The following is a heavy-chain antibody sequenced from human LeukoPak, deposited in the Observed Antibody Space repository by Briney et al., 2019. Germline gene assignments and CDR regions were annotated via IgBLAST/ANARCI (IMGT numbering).Heavy chain of an antibody. D-gene: IGHD3-22*01. V-gene: IGHV1-2*02. Sequence: ASVKVSCKASGYTFTGYYMHWVRQAPGQGLEWMGWINPNSGGTNYAQKFQGRVTMTRDTSISTAYMELSRLRSDDTAVYYCARDSTYYYYDSSGYPGWFDPWGQGTLVTVSS. CDR1: GYTFTGYY. CDR2: INPNSGGT. J-gene: IGHJ5*02. CDR3: ARDSTYYYYDSSGYPGWFDP.